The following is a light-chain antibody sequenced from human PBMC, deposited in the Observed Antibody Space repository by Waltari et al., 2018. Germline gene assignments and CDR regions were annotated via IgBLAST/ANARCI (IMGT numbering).Light chain of an antibody. CDR2: GAS. CDR3: QQYNSLSS. J-gene: IGKJ1*01. CDR1: QRVSVW. V-gene: IGKV1-5*03. Sequence: DVQMTQSPSTLSASVGDRVTITCRASQRVSVWLAWYQQKPGKAPKLLVYGASSLASGVPSRFSGSGSGTEFTLTISGLQPDDFATYYCQQYNSLSSFGQGTKVEIK.